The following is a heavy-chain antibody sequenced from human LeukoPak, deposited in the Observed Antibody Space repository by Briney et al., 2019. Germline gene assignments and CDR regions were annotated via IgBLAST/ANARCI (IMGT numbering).Heavy chain of an antibody. CDR3: ARGAEWSNYYFDY. Sequence: GGSLRLSCAASRFTFSNYPMHWVRQAPGKGLEWVALLSYDGSNECYADSVKGRFTISRDNSKNTLYLQMNSLRAEDTAVYYCARGAEWSNYYFDYWGQGTLVTVSS. CDR1: RFTFSNYP. J-gene: IGHJ4*02. V-gene: IGHV3-30-3*01. CDR2: LSYDGSNE. D-gene: IGHD2-8*01.